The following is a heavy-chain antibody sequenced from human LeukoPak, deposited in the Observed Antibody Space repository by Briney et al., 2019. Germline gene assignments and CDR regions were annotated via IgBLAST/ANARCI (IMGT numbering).Heavy chain of an antibody. Sequence: GASVKVSCKASGYTFTSYYMHWVRQAPGQGLEWMGIINPSGGSTSYAQKFQGRVTMTRDTSTSTVYMELSSLRSEDTAVYYCARDIYGDYEGEGMEYGMDVWGQGITVTVSS. V-gene: IGHV1-46*01. CDR3: ARDIYGDYEGEGMEYGMDV. CDR2: INPSGGST. D-gene: IGHD4-17*01. CDR1: GYTFTSYY. J-gene: IGHJ6*02.